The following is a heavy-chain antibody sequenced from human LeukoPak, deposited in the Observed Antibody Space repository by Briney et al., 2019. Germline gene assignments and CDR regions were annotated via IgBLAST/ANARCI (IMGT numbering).Heavy chain of an antibody. J-gene: IGHJ4*02. CDR2: FKNKIDGGAT. D-gene: IGHD3-16*01. CDR3: TTDYVWGSGSFDY. CDR1: GFTFSNAW. Sequence: AGGSLRLSCAASGFTFSNAWMSWVRQAPGKGLEWVGHFKNKIDGGATDYAAPVKGRFTISRAVSKNTLYLQMNSLKTEDTAVYYCTTDYVWGSGSFDYWGQGTLVTVSS. V-gene: IGHV3-15*01.